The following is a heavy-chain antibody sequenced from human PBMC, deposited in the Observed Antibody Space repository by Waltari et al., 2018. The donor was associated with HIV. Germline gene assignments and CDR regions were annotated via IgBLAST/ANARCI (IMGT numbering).Heavy chain of an antibody. CDR2: IYPDDSDT. J-gene: IGHJ4*02. CDR1: GYSLPTNW. CDR3: VTSAYGANSWIDY. V-gene: IGHV5-51*01. Sequence: DVQLVQSGAEIKKPGESLKISCKGSGYSLPTNWIVWVRQLPGKGMDWMASIYPDDSDTRYNPSFRGQVTISVDRSISTAHLSWRRLKTSDTGIYYCVTSAYGANSWIDYWGQGTPVTVSS. D-gene: IGHD3-10*01.